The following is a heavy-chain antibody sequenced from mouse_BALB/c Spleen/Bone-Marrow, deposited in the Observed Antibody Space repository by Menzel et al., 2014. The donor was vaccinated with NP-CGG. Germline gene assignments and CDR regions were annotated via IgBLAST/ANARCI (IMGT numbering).Heavy chain of an antibody. CDR1: GYAFSSSW. CDR2: IYPGDGDT. V-gene: IGHV1-82*01. CDR3: ARSDGYRTMDY. J-gene: IGHJ4*01. D-gene: IGHD2-3*01. Sequence: QVTLKECGPELVKPGASVKISCKASGYAFSSSWMNWVKQRPGQGLEWIGRIYPGDGDTNYNGKFKGKATLTADKSSSTAYVQLSSLTSVDSAVYFCARSDGYRTMDYWGQGTSVTVSS.